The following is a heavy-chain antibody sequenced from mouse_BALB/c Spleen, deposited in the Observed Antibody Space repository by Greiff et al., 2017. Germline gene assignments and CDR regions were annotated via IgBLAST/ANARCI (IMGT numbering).Heavy chain of an antibody. CDR1: GYTFTSYY. CDR2: IYPGNVNT. Sequence: VKVVESGPELVKPGASVRISCKASGYTFTSYYIHWVKQRPGQGLEWIGWIYPGNVNTKYNEKFKGKATLTADKSSSTAYMQLSSLTSEDSAVYFCARVDYYGSSYDYYAMDYWGQGTSVTVSS. D-gene: IGHD1-1*01. CDR3: ARVDYYGSSYDYYAMDY. J-gene: IGHJ4*01. V-gene: IGHV1S56*01.